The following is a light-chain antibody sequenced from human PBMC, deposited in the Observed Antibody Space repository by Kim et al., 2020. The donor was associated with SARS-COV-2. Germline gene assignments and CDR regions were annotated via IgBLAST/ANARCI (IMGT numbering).Light chain of an antibody. J-gene: IGKJ1*01. V-gene: IGKV3-15*01. CDR2: GAS. CDR1: QSVSSN. Sequence: VSPGERATLSCRASQSVSSNLVWYQQKPGQAPRFLIYGASTRATGIPARFSGSGSGTEFTLTISSLQSEDFALYYCQQYDNWPLAFGQGTKVDIK. CDR3: QQYDNWPLA.